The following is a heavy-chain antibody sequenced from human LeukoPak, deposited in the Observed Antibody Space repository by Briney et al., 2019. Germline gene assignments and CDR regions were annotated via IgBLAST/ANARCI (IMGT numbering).Heavy chain of an antibody. CDR3: ARESLSSVVTGGGY. Sequence: GASVKVSCKASGYTFTSYAMNWVRQAPGQGLEWMGWINTNTGNPTYAQGFTGRFVFSLDTSVSTAYLQISSLKAEDTAVYYCARESLSSVVTGGGYWGQGTLVTVSS. CDR1: GYTFTSYA. V-gene: IGHV7-4-1*02. CDR2: INTNTGNP. J-gene: IGHJ4*02. D-gene: IGHD4-23*01.